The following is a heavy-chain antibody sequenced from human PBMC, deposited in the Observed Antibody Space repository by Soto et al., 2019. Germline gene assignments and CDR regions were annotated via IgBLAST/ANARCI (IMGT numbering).Heavy chain of an antibody. J-gene: IGHJ6*03. D-gene: IGHD6-6*01. CDR3: ARLRYSSSSRYYMDV. CDR2: IRSSGATR. Sequence: QVPLVESGGGLVKPGGSLRLSCTASGFTFSDYQMNWVRQAPGRGLEWVSYIRSSGATRFYADSVKGRFTVSRDNANNSLFLQLNSLRAADTAVYYCARLRYSSSSRYYMDVWGKGTTVTVSS. V-gene: IGHV3-11*01. CDR1: GFTFSDYQ.